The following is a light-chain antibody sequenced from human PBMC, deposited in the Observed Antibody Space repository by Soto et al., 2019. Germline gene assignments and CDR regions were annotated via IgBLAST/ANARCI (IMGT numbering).Light chain of an antibody. Sequence: DIQMTQSPSTLSAFVGDRVTITCRASQSISSYLNWYQQKPGKAPKLLIYAASSLQSGVPSRFSGSGSGTDFTLTISSLQPEDFATYYCLLDFSYFWAFGQGTKVDIK. V-gene: IGKV1-39*02. J-gene: IGKJ1*01. CDR3: LLDFSYFWA. CDR1: QSISSY. CDR2: AAS.